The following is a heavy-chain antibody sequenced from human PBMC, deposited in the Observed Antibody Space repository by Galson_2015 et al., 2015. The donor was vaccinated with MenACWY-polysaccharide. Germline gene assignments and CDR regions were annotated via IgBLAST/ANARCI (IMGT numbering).Heavy chain of an antibody. J-gene: IGHJ6*02. V-gene: IGHV2-70*01. D-gene: IGHD2-2*01. CDR2: IDWDDDK. Sequence: PALVKPTQTLTLTCTFSGFSLSTSGVCVSWIRQPPGKALEWLALIDWDDDKYYSTSLKTRLTISKDTSKNQVVLTMTNMDPVDTATDYCARQVVPAAMIEGEDYYYGMDVWGQGTTVTVSS. CDR1: GFSLSTSGVC. CDR3: ARQVVPAAMIEGEDYYYGMDV.